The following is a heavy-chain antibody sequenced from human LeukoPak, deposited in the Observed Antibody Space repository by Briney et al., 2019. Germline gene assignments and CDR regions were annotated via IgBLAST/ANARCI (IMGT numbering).Heavy chain of an antibody. CDR3: ARDPGYSSSSGWFDP. CDR1: GYTFTGYY. J-gene: IGHJ5*02. D-gene: IGHD6-6*01. V-gene: IGHV1-2*02. CDR2: INPNSGGT. Sequence: ASVKVSCKASGYTFTGYYMHWVRQAPGQGLEWRGWINPNSGGTNYAQKFQGRVTMTRDTSISTAYMELSRLRSDDTAVYYCARDPGYSSSSGWFDPWGQGTLVTVSS.